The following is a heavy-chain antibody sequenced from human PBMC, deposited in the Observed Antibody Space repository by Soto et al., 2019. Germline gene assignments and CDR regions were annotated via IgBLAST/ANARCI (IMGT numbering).Heavy chain of an antibody. D-gene: IGHD3-22*01. CDR1: GYTFTSYG. J-gene: IGHJ5*02. V-gene: IGHV1-18*01. CDR2: ISAYNGNT. Sequence: GASVKVSCKASGYTFTSYGISWVRQAPGQGLEWMGWISAYNGNTNYAQKLQGRVTMTTDTSTSTAYMELRSLRSDDTAVYYCARAEKWLLPLNSVWFDPWGQGTLVTVSS. CDR3: ARAEKWLLPLNSVWFDP.